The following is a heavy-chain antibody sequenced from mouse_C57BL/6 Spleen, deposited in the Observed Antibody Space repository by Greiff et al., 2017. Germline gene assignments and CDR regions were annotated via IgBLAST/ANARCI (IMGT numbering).Heavy chain of an antibody. CDR1: GYSFTGYF. Sequence: EVQLQQSGPELVKPGDSVKISCKASGYSFTGYFMNWVMQSHGKSLEWIGRINPDNGDTFYNQKFKGKATLTVDKSSSTAHMELRSLTSEDSAVYYCAINYDYDDDAMDYWGQGTSVTVSS. CDR3: AINYDYDDDAMDY. V-gene: IGHV1-20*01. J-gene: IGHJ4*01. D-gene: IGHD2-4*01. CDR2: INPDNGDT.